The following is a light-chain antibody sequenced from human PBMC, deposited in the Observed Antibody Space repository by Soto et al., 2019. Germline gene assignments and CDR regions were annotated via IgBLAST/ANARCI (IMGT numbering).Light chain of an antibody. CDR3: QHYGASPKYT. CDR1: QSVSSSS. J-gene: IGKJ2*01. CDR2: GAS. Sequence: EIVLTQSPGTLSLSPGQRATLSCRASQSVSSSSLAWYQHRPGQAPRLLIYGASRRATGIPDRFSGSGSGTDFTLAISRLEPEDFAVYYCQHYGASPKYTFGQGNKLEI. V-gene: IGKV3-20*01.